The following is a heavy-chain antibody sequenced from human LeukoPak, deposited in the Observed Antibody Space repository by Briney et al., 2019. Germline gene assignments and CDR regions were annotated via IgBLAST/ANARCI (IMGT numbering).Heavy chain of an antibody. CDR2: ISSSGSTI. CDR1: GFTFSTYE. CDR3: ARGDNSSWYNGFDP. J-gene: IGHJ5*02. D-gene: IGHD6-6*01. V-gene: IGHV3-48*03. Sequence: GGSLRLSCAASGFTFSTYEMNWLRQAAGKGLGWVSYISSSGSTIYYADTVKGRFTISRDNAKNSLYLQMNSLRAEDTAVYYCARGDNSSWYNGFDPWGKGTLVTVSS.